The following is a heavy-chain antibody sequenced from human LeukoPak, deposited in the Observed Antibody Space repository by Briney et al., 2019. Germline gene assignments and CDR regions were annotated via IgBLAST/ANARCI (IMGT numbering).Heavy chain of an antibody. D-gene: IGHD1-26*01. CDR1: GFTFSSYW. Sequence: PGGSLRLSCAGSGFTFSSYWMHWVRQAPGKGLVWVSRINGDGSSTAYADSVMGRFTISRDNAKNTLYLQMNSLRAEDTAMYYCTRGISGSDSIWGQGTLVTVSS. CDR2: INGDGSST. V-gene: IGHV3-74*03. CDR3: TRGISGSDSI. J-gene: IGHJ4*02.